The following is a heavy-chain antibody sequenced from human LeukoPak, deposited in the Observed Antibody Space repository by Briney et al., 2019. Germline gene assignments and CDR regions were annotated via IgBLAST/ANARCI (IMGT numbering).Heavy chain of an antibody. J-gene: IGHJ4*02. Sequence: GGSLRLSCAASGFTFSSYAMNWVRQAPGKGLEWVSAISGSGGSTYYADSVKGRFTIPRDNSKNTVYLQMNSLRAEDTAVYYCAKDDVPSNWGTLGLFDYWGQGTLVTVSS. CDR2: ISGSGGST. V-gene: IGHV3-23*01. CDR3: AKDDVPSNWGTLGLFDY. CDR1: GFTFSSYA. D-gene: IGHD7-27*01.